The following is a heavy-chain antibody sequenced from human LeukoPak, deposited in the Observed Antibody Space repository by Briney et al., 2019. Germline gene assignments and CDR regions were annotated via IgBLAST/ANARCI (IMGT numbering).Heavy chain of an antibody. Sequence: GGSLRLSCAASGFTFDDYAMHWVRQAPGKGLEWVSGISWNSGSIGYADSVKGRFTISRDNAKNSLYLQMNSLRAEDTALYYCAKDMSLGTVATDYYYGMDVWGQGTTVTVSS. J-gene: IGHJ6*02. CDR1: GFTFDDYA. D-gene: IGHD5-12*01. CDR3: AKDMSLGTVATDYYYGMDV. V-gene: IGHV3-9*01. CDR2: ISWNSGSI.